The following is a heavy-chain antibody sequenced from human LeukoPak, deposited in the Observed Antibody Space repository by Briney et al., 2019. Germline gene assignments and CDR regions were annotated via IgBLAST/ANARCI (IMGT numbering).Heavy chain of an antibody. Sequence: SETLSLTCTVSGGSISSSSYYWGWIRQPPGKGLEWIGSIYYSGSTYYNPSLKSRVTISVDTSKNQFSLKLSSVTAADTAVYYCARHGTISSSGYNWFDPWGQGTLVTVSS. CDR2: IYYSGST. CDR3: ARHGTISSSGYNWFDP. J-gene: IGHJ5*02. D-gene: IGHD6-6*01. CDR1: GGSISSSSYY. V-gene: IGHV4-39*01.